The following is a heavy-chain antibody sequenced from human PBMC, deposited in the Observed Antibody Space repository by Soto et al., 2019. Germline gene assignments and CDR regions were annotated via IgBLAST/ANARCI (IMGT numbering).Heavy chain of an antibody. D-gene: IGHD6-6*01. Sequence: QLQLQESGSGLVKPSQTLSLTCAVSGGSISSGGYSWSWIRQPPGKGLEWIGYIYHSGSTYYNPSLKCRVTISVDRSKNQFSLKLSSVTAADTAVYYCAREENSSSAYFDYWGQGTLVTVSS. J-gene: IGHJ4*02. CDR1: GGSISSGGYS. CDR2: IYHSGST. CDR3: AREENSSSAYFDY. V-gene: IGHV4-30-2*01.